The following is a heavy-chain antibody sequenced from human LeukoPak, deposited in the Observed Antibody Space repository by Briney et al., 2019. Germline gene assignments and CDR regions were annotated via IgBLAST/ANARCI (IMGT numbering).Heavy chain of an antibody. Sequence: PGGSLRLSCAASGFTFSSYSMNWVRQAPGKGLEWVSYISSSSSTIYYADSVNGRFTISRDNTKNSLYLQMNSLRAEDTAVYYCARDRGDFWSGFSSFDPWGQGTLVTVSS. V-gene: IGHV3-48*01. D-gene: IGHD3-3*01. CDR3: ARDRGDFWSGFSSFDP. J-gene: IGHJ5*02. CDR2: ISSSSSTI. CDR1: GFTFSSYS.